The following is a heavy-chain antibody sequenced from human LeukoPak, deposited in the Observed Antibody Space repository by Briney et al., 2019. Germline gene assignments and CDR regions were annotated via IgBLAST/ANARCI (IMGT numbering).Heavy chain of an antibody. CDR2: IYSGGST. CDR1: GLTVSSNY. J-gene: IGHJ6*02. CDR3: AREAVAGLPYGLDV. Sequence: GGSLRLSCAASGLTVSSNYMGWVRQAPGKALEWVSVIYSGGSTYYADSVKGRFTISRDNSKNTLYLQMNSLRAEDTAVYYCAREAVAGLPYGLDVWGQGTTVTVSS. D-gene: IGHD6-19*01. V-gene: IGHV3-66*01.